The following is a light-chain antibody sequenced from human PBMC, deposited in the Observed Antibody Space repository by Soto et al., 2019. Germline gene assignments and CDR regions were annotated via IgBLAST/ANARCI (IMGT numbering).Light chain of an antibody. V-gene: IGKV1-5*03. Sequence: DIQMTQSPSSLSASVVDTVTVTCRASQSVSGWLAWYQQKPGKAPKLLIYKASTLKSGVPSRFSGSGSGTEFTLTISSLQPDDFATYYCQHYNSYSEAFGQGTKVDVK. CDR1: QSVSGW. J-gene: IGKJ1*01. CDR3: QHYNSYSEA. CDR2: KAS.